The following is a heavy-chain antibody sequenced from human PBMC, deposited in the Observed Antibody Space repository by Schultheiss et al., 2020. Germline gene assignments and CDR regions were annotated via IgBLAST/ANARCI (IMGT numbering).Heavy chain of an antibody. Sequence: SETLSLTCTVSGGSISSGSYYWSWIRQPAGKGLEWIGRIYTSGSTNYNPSLKSRVTISVYTSKNQFSLKLSSVTAADTAVYYCARERYNWNDEDAFDIWGQGTMVTVSS. V-gene: IGHV4-61*02. D-gene: IGHD1-1*01. CDR1: GGSISSGSYY. J-gene: IGHJ3*02. CDR2: IYTSGST. CDR3: ARERYNWNDEDAFDI.